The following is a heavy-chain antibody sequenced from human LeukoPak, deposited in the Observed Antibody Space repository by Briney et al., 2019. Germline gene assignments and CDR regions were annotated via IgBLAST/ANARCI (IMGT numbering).Heavy chain of an antibody. D-gene: IGHD2-2*01. J-gene: IGHJ4*02. CDR3: ASPYCSSTSCYGPFDY. Sequence: GGSLRLSCVASGFTFSSRDWMTWVRQAPGKGLEWVANIKQGGSEKNYVDSVKGRFTISRDNAKNSVDLQMNSLRAEDTAVYYCASPYCSSTSCYGPFDYWGQGTLVTVSS. CDR1: GFTFSSRDW. CDR2: IKQGGSEK. V-gene: IGHV3-7*03.